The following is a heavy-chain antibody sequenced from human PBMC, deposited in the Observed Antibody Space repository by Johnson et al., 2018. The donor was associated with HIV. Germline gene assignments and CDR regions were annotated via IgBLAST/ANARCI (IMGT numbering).Heavy chain of an antibody. CDR3: ARDGPRGSYGAFDI. CDR2: ISYDGSNK. V-gene: IGHV3-30*03. D-gene: IGHD1-26*01. J-gene: IGHJ3*02. CDR1: GFTFRSYG. Sequence: QMLLVESGGGVVQPGRSLRLSCAASGFTFRSYGMHWVRQAPGKGLEWVAVISYDGSNKYYADSVKGRFTVSRDSAKNSLYLQMNSLRAEDTALYYCARDGPRGSYGAFDIWGQGTMVTVSS.